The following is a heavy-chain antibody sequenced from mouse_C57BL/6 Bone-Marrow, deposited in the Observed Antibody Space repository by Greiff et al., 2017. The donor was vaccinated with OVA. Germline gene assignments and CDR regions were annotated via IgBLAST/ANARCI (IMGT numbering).Heavy chain of an antibody. V-gene: IGHV1-12*01. D-gene: IGHD1-1*01. Sequence: VQLQQSGAELVRPGASVKMSCKASGYTFTSYNMHWVKQTPRQGLEWIGAIYPGNGDTSYNQKFKGKATLTADKSSSTAYMQLSSLTSEDSAVYFCARGGGSTTVVASFDDWGQGTTLTVSS. CDR1: GYTFTSYN. CDR3: ARGGGSTTVVASFDD. J-gene: IGHJ2*01. CDR2: IYPGNGDT.